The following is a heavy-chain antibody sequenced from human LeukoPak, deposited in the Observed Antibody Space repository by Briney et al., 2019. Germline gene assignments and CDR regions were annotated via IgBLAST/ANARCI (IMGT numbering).Heavy chain of an antibody. CDR2: INQDGREK. J-gene: IGHJ4*02. V-gene: IGHV3-7*01. Sequence: PGGSLRLSCAASGFTFSSYWMSWVRQAPGKGLEWVANINQDGREKYYVGSVKGRFTISRDNAESSVYLQMNSLRAEDTALYYCARGKGTNGVAPPDYWGQGTLVTVSS. D-gene: IGHD2-8*01. CDR3: ARGKGTNGVAPPDY. CDR1: GFTFSSYW.